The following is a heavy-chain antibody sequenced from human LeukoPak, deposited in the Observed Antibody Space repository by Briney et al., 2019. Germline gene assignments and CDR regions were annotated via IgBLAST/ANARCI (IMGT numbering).Heavy chain of an antibody. D-gene: IGHD3-3*01. CDR1: GFIFRNYA. CDR2: ISGSGDSV. Sequence: GGSLRLSCAGSGFIFRNYAMAWVRQAPGKGLECVSAISGSGDSVRHADSVQGRFIISRDNSESTLYLQMDNLRAEDTALYYCARDFWATNYYYGMDVWGRGTTVTVSS. V-gene: IGHV3-23*01. J-gene: IGHJ6*02. CDR3: ARDFWATNYYYGMDV.